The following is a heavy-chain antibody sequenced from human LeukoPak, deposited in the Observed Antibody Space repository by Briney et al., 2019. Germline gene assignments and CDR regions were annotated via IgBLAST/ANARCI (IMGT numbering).Heavy chain of an antibody. V-gene: IGHV1-69*13. CDR1: GGTFSSYA. CDR3: ARDSYGFHGWFDP. Sequence: GASVKVSCKASGGTFSSYAISWVRQAPGQGLEWMGGIIPIFGTANYAQKFQGRVTITADESTSTAYMELSSLRSEDTAVYYCARDSYGFHGWFDPWGQGTLVTVSS. CDR2: IIPIFGTA. D-gene: IGHD5-18*01. J-gene: IGHJ5*02.